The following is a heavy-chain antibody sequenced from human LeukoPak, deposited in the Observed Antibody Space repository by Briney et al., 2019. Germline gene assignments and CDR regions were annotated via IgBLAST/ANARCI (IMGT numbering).Heavy chain of an antibody. D-gene: IGHD3/OR15-3a*01. V-gene: IGHV4-59*04. CDR3: ARQTGSGLFILP. J-gene: IGHJ4*02. Sequence: SETLSLTCTVSGGSISSYYWSWIRQPPGKGLEWIGYIYYSGNTYYNASLKSQVSISIDTSKNQFSLKLTSVTAADTAVYYCARQTGSGLFILPGGQGTLVTVSS. CDR1: GGSISSYY. CDR2: IYYSGNT.